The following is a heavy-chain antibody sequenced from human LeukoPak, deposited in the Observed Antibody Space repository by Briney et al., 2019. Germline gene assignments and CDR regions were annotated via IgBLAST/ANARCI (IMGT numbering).Heavy chain of an antibody. Sequence: PGGSLRPSCAASGFTFDDYAMHWVRQAPGKGLEWVAVISYDGSNKYYADSVKGRFTISRDNSKNTLYLQMNSLRAEDTAVYYCAKDPAYYYDSSGYYGDYWGQGTLVTVSS. CDR2: ISYDGSNK. V-gene: IGHV3-30*18. D-gene: IGHD3-22*01. J-gene: IGHJ4*02. CDR1: GFTFDDYA. CDR3: AKDPAYYYDSSGYYGDY.